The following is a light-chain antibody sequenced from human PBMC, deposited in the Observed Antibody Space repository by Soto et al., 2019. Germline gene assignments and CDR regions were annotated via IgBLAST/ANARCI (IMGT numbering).Light chain of an antibody. J-gene: IGKJ1*01. CDR2: SAS. Sequence: DIQMTQSPSSLSASVGDRVTIVCRASQIVSKYVHWYQQKPGKVPDLLIYSASTLYSGVPSRFSGRGSGTEFTLTISSLQPEDFATYYCQQTYTLPRTFAQGTKVDIK. CDR3: QQTYTLPRT. CDR1: QIVSKY. V-gene: IGKV1-39*01.